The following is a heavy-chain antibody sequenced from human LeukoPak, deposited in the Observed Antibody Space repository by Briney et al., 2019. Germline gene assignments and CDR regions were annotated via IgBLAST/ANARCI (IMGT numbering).Heavy chain of an antibody. Sequence: PSETLSLTCTVSGGSISSGYYCWNWIRQPAGKGLEWIGRFYTSGSTNYNPSLKSRVTISVDTSKNQFSLDLSSVTAADTAVYYCARDIVVVPAARSYAFDIWGQGTVVTVSS. V-gene: IGHV4-61*02. D-gene: IGHD2-2*01. CDR1: GGSISSGYYC. CDR3: ARDIVVVPAARSYAFDI. CDR2: FYTSGST. J-gene: IGHJ3*02.